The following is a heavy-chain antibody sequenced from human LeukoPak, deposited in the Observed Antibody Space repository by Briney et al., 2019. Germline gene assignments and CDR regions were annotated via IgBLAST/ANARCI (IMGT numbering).Heavy chain of an antibody. CDR2: ISAYNGNT. CDR3: ARDSGYDSSGYYYVDVFDY. J-gene: IGHJ4*02. Sequence: ASVKVSCRASGHTFTRYYVHWVRQAPGQGLEWMGWISAYNGNTNYAQKLQGSVTMTTDTSTSTAYMELRSLRSDDTAVYYCARDSGYDSSGYYYVDVFDYWGQGTLVTVSS. V-gene: IGHV1-18*04. CDR1: GHTFTRYY. D-gene: IGHD3-22*01.